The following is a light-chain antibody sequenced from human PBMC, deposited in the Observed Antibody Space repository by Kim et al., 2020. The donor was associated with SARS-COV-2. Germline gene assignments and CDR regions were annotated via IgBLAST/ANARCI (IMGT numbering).Light chain of an antibody. Sequence: EIVLTQSPGTLSLSSGERATLSCRASQSFSSSYLAWYQQKPGQAPRLLIYAASSRATGIPDRFSGSGSGTDFTLTISRLEPEDFALYYCQQYGSSPLTFGGGTKVEI. CDR1: QSFSSSY. CDR2: AAS. V-gene: IGKV3-20*01. J-gene: IGKJ4*01. CDR3: QQYGSSPLT.